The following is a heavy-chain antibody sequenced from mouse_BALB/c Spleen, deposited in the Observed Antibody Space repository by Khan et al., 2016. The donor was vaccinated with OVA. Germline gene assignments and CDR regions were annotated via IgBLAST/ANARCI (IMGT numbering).Heavy chain of an antibody. CDR3: ARVGYSGTMDY. CDR2: INTYTGEP. D-gene: IGHD2-14*01. CDR1: GYTFTTYG. Sequence: QIQLVQSGPELKKPGVTVKISCKASGYTFTTYGMNWVKQAPGKGLKWMGWINTYTGEPTYVDDFKGRFAFSLETSASTAYLQINNLKNEDTSTYFCARVGYSGTMDYWGQGTSVTVSS. V-gene: IGHV9-3-1*01. J-gene: IGHJ4*01.